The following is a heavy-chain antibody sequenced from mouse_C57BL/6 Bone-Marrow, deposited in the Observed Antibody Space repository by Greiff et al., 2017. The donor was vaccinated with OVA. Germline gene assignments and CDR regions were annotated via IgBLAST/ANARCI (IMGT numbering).Heavy chain of an antibody. CDR3: ARSGSNYPHYFDY. CDR2: IDPSDSET. V-gene: IGHV1-52*01. J-gene: IGHJ2*01. D-gene: IGHD2-5*01. Sequence: QVQLQQPGAELVRPGSSVKLSCKASGYTFTSYWMHWVKQRPIQSLEWIGNIDPSDSETHYNQKFKDKATLTVDKSSSTAYMQLSSLTSEDSAVYYGARSGSNYPHYFDYWGQGTTLTVSS. CDR1: GYTFTSYW.